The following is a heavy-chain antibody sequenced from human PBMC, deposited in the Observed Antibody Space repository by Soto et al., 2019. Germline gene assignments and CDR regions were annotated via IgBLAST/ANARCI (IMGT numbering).Heavy chain of an antibody. V-gene: IGHV4-59*01. Sequence: SETLSLTCTVSGGSISSYYWSWIRQPPGKGLEWIGYIYYSGSTNYNPSLKSRVTISVDTSKNQFSLKLSSVTAADTAVYYCARGGARGYSGYDSDFDYWGQGTLVTVS. J-gene: IGHJ4*02. CDR1: GGSISSYY. D-gene: IGHD5-12*01. CDR3: ARGGARGYSGYDSDFDY. CDR2: IYYSGST.